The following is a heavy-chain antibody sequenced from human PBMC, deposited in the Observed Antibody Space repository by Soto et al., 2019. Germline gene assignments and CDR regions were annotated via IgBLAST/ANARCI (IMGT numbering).Heavy chain of an antibody. V-gene: IGHV1-24*01. Sequence: QVQLVQSGAEVKKPGASVKVSCKVSGYTLTELSMHWVRQAPGKGLEWMGGFDPEDGETIYAQKFQGRVTMAEDTSTDTAYMELSSLRSEDTAVYYCATRHPLYDSSAYDFDYWGQGTLVTVSS. CDR1: GYTLTELS. CDR3: ATRHPLYDSSAYDFDY. CDR2: FDPEDGET. J-gene: IGHJ4*02. D-gene: IGHD3-22*01.